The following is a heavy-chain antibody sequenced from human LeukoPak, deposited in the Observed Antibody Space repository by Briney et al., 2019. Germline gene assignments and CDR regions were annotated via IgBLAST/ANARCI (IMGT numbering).Heavy chain of an antibody. J-gene: IGHJ4*02. CDR3: ARENSSGYVSFYFVDY. CDR1: GFTFSSYA. CDR2: ISGSGGST. Sequence: PGGSLRLSCAASGFTFSSYAMSWVRQAPGKGLEWVSAISGSGGSTYYADSVKGRFTIPRDNSKNTLYLQMNSLRAEDTAVYYCARENSSGYVSFYFVDYWGQGTLVTVSS. D-gene: IGHD5-12*01. V-gene: IGHV3-23*01.